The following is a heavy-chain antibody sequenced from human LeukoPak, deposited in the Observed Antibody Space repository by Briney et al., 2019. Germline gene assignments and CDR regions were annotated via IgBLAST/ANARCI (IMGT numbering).Heavy chain of an antibody. CDR1: GGSISSSSYY. J-gene: IGHJ3*02. CDR3: ARDQDYYDSSAKGGAFDI. CDR2: IYYSGST. V-gene: IGHV4-39*07. D-gene: IGHD3-22*01. Sequence: SETLSLTCTVSGGSISSSSYYWGWIRQPPGKGLEWIGSIYYSGSTYYNPSLKSRVTISVDTSKNQFSLKLSSVTAADTAVYYCARDQDYYDSSAKGGAFDIWGQGTMVTVSS.